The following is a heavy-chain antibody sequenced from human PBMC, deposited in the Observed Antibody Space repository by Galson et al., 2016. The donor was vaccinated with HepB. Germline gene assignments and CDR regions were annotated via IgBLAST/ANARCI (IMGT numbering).Heavy chain of an antibody. Sequence: SLRLSCAASGLPFSRRYVEWVRQAPGKGLEWLGLIRTTVDGYSTEYAASVRGRFAISRDDSKNVVYLHMSDLKTDDTAVYFCADLGAYDYWGQGTLVTVSS. CDR2: IRTTVDGYST. CDR1: GLPFSRRY. CDR3: ADLGAYDY. D-gene: IGHD4/OR15-4a*01. V-gene: IGHV3-72*01. J-gene: IGHJ4*02.